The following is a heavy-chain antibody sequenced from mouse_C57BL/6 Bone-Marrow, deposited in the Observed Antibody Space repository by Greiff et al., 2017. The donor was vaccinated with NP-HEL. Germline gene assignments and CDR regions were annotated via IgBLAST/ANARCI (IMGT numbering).Heavy chain of an antibody. D-gene: IGHD1-1*01. CDR1: GYSITSGYY. CDR3: ARGGGSSYWYFDV. J-gene: IGHJ1*03. V-gene: IGHV3-6*01. CDR2: ISYDGST. Sequence: EVQLQQSGPGLVKPSQSLSLTCSVTGYSITSGYYWNWIRQFPGNKLEWMGYISYDGSTNFNPSLKNRISITRDTSTNQFFLKLNSVTTEDTATYYCARGGGSSYWYFDVRGTGTTVTVAS.